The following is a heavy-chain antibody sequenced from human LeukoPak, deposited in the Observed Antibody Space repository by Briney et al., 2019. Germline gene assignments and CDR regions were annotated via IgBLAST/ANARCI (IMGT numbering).Heavy chain of an antibody. J-gene: IGHJ4*01. CDR1: GFNFRKYW. CDR3: ARSLGD. D-gene: IGHD3-16*01. CDR2: INPDGDYS. V-gene: IGHV3-74*01. Sequence: SGGSLRLSCAASGFNFRKYWMQWVRQVPGKGLVWVSEINPDGDYSGHSNSVRGRFTISRDNAKNTLYLQMTSLSAEDTAVYHCARSLGDWGQGTLVSVSS.